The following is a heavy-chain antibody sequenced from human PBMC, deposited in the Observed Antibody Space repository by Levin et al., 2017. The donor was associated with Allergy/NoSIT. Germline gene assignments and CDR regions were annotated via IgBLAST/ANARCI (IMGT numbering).Heavy chain of an antibody. J-gene: IGHJ4*02. D-gene: IGHD6-25*01. Sequence: SQTLSLTCAVYGGSFSGYYWSWIRQPPGKGLEWIGEINHSGSTNYNPSLKSRVTISVDTSKNQFSLKLSSVTAADTAVYYCARRGSGGADDYWGQGTLVTVSS. CDR3: ARRGSGGADDY. V-gene: IGHV4-34*01. CDR2: INHSGST. CDR1: GGSFSGYY.